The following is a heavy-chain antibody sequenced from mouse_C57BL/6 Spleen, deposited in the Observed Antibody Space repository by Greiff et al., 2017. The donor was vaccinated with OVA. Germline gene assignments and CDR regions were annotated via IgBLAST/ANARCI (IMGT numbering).Heavy chain of an antibody. D-gene: IGHD2-4*01. V-gene: IGHV1-52*01. CDR3: AREGDYPLDY. Sequence: QVHVKQPGAELVRPGSSVKLSCKASGYTFTSYWMHWVKQRPIQGLEWIGNIDPSDSETHYNQKFKDKATLTVDKSSSTAYMQLSSLTSEDSAVYYCAREGDYPLDYWGQGTTLTVSS. CDR2: IDPSDSET. J-gene: IGHJ2*01. CDR1: GYTFTSYW.